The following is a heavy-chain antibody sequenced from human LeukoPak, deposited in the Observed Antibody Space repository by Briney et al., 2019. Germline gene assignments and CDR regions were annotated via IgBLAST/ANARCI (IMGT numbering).Heavy chain of an antibody. CDR2: IGSSGGGI. CDR1: GFTFSTYT. D-gene: IGHD3-10*01. J-gene: IGHJ6*02. V-gene: IGHV3-23*01. Sequence: GGSLRLSCAASGFTFSTYTMYWVRHPPGKSLEWVSIIGSSGGGIHYADSVKGRFTISRDNSKNALYLQMNSLRVEDTAVYYCAKGPPLRWFGERSSNGMDVWGQGTTVTVSS. CDR3: AKGPPLRWFGERSSNGMDV.